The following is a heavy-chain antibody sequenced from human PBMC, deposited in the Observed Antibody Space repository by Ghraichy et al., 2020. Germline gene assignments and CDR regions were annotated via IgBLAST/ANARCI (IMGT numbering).Heavy chain of an antibody. V-gene: IGHV3-21*06. CDR3: AREMDFEYNDDDYYGLDM. CDR1: GFSLSDFD. D-gene: IGHD1-26*01. CDR2: ISIFGGNV. Sequence: GGSLRLDCVASGFSLSDFDMTWVRQAPGKGPEWLAFISIFGGNVFYRNSVKGRFTISRDNAKNLVSLQMDSLRVDDTALYYCAREMDFEYNDDDYYGLDMWGQGLLGTVSP. J-gene: IGHJ1*01.